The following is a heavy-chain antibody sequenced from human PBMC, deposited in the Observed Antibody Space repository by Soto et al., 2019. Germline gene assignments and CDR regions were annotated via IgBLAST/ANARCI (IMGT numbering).Heavy chain of an antibody. V-gene: IGHV3-23*01. CDR2: IRGSGGST. CDR3: AQAFPVAGS. Sequence: EVQLLESGGGLVQPGGSLRLSCAASGFTFSSYAMSWVRQAPGKGLEWVSAIRGSGGSTYYAASVKGRFTISRDNSKNALYLQINSLRAAHTAVYYCAQAFPVAGSCGQGPLITVSS. D-gene: IGHD6-19*01. CDR1: GFTFSSYA. J-gene: IGHJ4*02.